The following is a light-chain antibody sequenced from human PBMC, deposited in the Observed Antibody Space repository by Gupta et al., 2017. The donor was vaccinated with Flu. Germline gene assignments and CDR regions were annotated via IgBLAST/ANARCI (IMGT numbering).Light chain of an antibody. Sequence: DIQMTQSPSTLPAAVGDRVTITCRASQTIGTWLAWYQQKPGKAPQLRIYMASSLESGVPSRFRGSGSGTDFTLTISSLQPDDSATDYCQQYDSTSYTLGQGTKLEIE. CDR2: MAS. CDR1: QTIGTW. V-gene: IGKV1-5*03. CDR3: QQYDSTSYT. J-gene: IGKJ2*01.